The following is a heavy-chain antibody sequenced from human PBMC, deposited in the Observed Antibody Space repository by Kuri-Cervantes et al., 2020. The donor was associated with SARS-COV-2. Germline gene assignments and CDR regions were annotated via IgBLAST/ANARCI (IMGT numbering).Heavy chain of an antibody. CDR1: GGSISSYY. CDR2: IYYSGST. CDR3: ARHVRSSSYDFWSGYYHPDFDY. D-gene: IGHD3-3*01. V-gene: IGHV4-59*08. J-gene: IGHJ4*02. Sequence: SETLSLTCTVSGGSISSYYWSWIRQPPGKGLEYIGYIYYSGSTNYNPSLKSRVTISVDTSKNQFSLKLSSVTAADTAVYYCARHVRSSSYDFWSGYYHPDFDYWGQGTLVTVSS.